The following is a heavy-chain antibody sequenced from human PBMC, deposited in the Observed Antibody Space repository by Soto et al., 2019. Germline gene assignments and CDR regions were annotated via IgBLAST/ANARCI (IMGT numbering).Heavy chain of an antibody. CDR2: ISSSSSYI. Sequence: GGSLRLSCAASGFTFSSYSMNWVRQAPGKGLEWVSSISSSSSYIYYADSVKGRFTISRDNAKNSLYLQMNSLRAEDTAVYYCARDSGDRHIVLMGHAFDIWGQGTMVTVSS. V-gene: IGHV3-21*01. D-gene: IGHD2-8*01. CDR3: ARDSGDRHIVLMGHAFDI. J-gene: IGHJ3*02. CDR1: GFTFSSYS.